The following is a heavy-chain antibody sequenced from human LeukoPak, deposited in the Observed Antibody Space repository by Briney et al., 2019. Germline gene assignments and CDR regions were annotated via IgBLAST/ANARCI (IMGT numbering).Heavy chain of an antibody. CDR3: ARTTKEFDILTGYYFDY. J-gene: IGHJ4*02. CDR2: IRYDGSNK. Sequence: GGSLRLSCAASGFIFSSYGMHWVRQAPGKGLEWVAFIRYDGSNKYYADSVKGRFAISRDNSKNTLSLQMNSLRAVDTAVYYCARTTKEFDILTGYYFDYWGQGTLVTVSS. V-gene: IGHV3-30*02. CDR1: GFIFSSYG. D-gene: IGHD3-9*01.